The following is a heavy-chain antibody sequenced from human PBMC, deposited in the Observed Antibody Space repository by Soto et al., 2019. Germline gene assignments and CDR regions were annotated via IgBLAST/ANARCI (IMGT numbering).Heavy chain of an antibody. J-gene: IGHJ6*02. V-gene: IGHV4-30-2*01. CDR2: IYHSGST. Sequence: TLSLTCAVSGGSISSGGYSWSWIRQPPGKGLEWIGYIYHSGSTYYNPSLKSRVTISVDRSKNQFSLKLSSVTAADTAVYYCAGWYYYGSGNYYYGMDVWGQGTTVTVSS. CDR1: GGSISSGGYS. D-gene: IGHD3-10*01. CDR3: AGWYYYGSGNYYYGMDV.